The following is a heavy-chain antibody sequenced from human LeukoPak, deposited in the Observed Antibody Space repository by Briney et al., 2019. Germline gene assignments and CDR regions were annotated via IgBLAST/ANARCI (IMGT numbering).Heavy chain of an antibody. J-gene: IGHJ2*01. V-gene: IGHV4-38-2*01. CDR1: GYAIGSSHY. Sequence: SETLSLTCDVSGYAIGSSHYWGWIRQPPGRGLQWIGHVNFHGTSAYNASLRGRVTIPIEASKNRFSLRLTSVTGADAAIYYCARVVSQAAPDWYMDVWGGGTVVIVSS. CDR2: VNFHGTS. D-gene: IGHD2-21*01. CDR3: ARVVSQAAPDWYMDV.